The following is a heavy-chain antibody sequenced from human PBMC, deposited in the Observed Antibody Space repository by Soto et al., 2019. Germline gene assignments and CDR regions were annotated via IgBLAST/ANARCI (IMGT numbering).Heavy chain of an antibody. CDR3: AKSGSSGWYGWFDP. CDR1: GFSLRTSGVG. V-gene: IGHV2-5*01. CDR2: IYWNDDK. J-gene: IGHJ5*02. Sequence: SGPTLVNPTQTLTLTCIFSGFSLRTSGVGVGWIRQPPGKALEWLGFIYWNDDKRYSPSLKSRLTITKDTSKNQVVLTMTNMDPVDTATYYCAKSGSSGWYGWFDPWRHGTLVTVSS. D-gene: IGHD6-19*01.